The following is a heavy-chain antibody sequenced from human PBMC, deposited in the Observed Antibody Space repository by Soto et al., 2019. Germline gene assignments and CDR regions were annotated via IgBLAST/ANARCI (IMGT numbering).Heavy chain of an antibody. V-gene: IGHV4-34*01. Sequence: QVQLQQWGAGLLKPSETLSLSCAVYGGYFNDNYYTWFRQPPGKGLEWIGEISRSGTTKYIPSLKGRASTSFDTSKTQGSLKVTSVTAADTAVYYCATSLGFGKQVKLWGQGALVTVSS. J-gene: IGHJ4*02. CDR2: ISRSGTT. CDR1: GGYFNDNY. D-gene: IGHD3-10*01. CDR3: ATSLGFGKQVKL.